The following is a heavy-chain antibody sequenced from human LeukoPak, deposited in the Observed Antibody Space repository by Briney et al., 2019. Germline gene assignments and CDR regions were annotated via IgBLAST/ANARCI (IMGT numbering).Heavy chain of an antibody. V-gene: IGHV3-21*01. CDR3: ARGYDSSGYYGRDAFDI. Sequence: GGSLRLSCAASGFTFSTYIMNWVRQTPGKGLEWVSSISSSSSYIYYADSVKGRFTISRDNAKNSLYLQMNSLRAEDTAVYYCARGYDSSGYYGRDAFDIWGQGTMVTVSS. D-gene: IGHD3-22*01. J-gene: IGHJ3*02. CDR2: ISSSSSYI. CDR1: GFTFSTYI.